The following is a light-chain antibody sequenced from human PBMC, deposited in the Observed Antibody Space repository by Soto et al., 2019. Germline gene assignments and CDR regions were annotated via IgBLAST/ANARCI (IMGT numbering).Light chain of an antibody. CDR3: SSYTSSSTLPYV. CDR1: SSDVGGYKY. J-gene: IGLJ1*01. CDR2: EVS. Sequence: QSVLTQPASVSGSPGQSITISCTGTSSDVGGYKYVSWYQQHPGKAPKLMIYEVSNRPSGVSNRFSGSKSGNTASLTISGLQTEDEADYYCSSYTSSSTLPYVFGTGTKVTVL. V-gene: IGLV2-14*01.